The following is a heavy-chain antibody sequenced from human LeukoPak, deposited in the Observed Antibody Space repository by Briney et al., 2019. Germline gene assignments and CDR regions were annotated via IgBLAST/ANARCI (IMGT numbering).Heavy chain of an antibody. CDR2: MNPKSGNT. Sequence: ASVKVSFKASGYTFTIYDINWVRQAPGQGLEWMGWMNPKSGNTGYAQKFQGRVTMTRDTSISTAYMELSSLRSEDTAVYYCARVTGSSDYWGQGTLVTVSS. V-gene: IGHV1-8*01. D-gene: IGHD1-26*01. J-gene: IGHJ4*02. CDR1: GYTFTIYD. CDR3: ARVTGSSDY.